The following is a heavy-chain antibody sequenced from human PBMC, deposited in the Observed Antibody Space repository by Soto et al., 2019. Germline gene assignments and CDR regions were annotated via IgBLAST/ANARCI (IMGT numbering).Heavy chain of an antibody. CDR2: ISADGRKK. CDR3: VRDGDRSGYGDY. CDR1: GFTFSRCT. D-gene: IGHD3-22*01. V-gene: IGHV3-30-3*01. Sequence: QVQLVESGGGVVQPGRSLRLSCAASGFTFSRCTMHWVRQTPGTGLARVAVISADGRKKYYADSVEGRFTISRDNSENTLYFEMNSLRAEDTAVYYCVRDGDRSGYGDYWGQGTLVTVSS. J-gene: IGHJ4*02.